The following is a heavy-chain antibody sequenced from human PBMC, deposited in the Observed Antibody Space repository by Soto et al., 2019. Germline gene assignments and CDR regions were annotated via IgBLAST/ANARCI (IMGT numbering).Heavy chain of an antibody. D-gene: IGHD3-22*01. CDR3: ARRHHYDSSGYYYDY. CDR2: IYYSGST. J-gene: IGHJ4*02. V-gene: IGHV4-59*08. Sequence: QVQLQESGPGLVKPSETLSLTCTVSGGSIRSYYWSWIRQPPGKGLERIGYIYYSGSTNYNPSLKSRVTISVDTSKNQFSLKLNSVTAADTAVYYCARRHHYDSSGYYYDYWGRGTLVTVSS. CDR1: GGSIRSYY.